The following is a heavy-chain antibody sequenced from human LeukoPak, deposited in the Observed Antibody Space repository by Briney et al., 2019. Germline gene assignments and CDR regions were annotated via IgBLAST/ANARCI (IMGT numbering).Heavy chain of an antibody. CDR1: GFTFSSYS. J-gene: IGHJ6*03. CDR3: AKGSKALVFTRDHYMDV. D-gene: IGHD3-9*01. CDR2: ISGSGGST. V-gene: IGHV3-23*01. Sequence: HTGGSLRLSCAASGFTFSSYSMNWVRQAPGKGLEWVSAISGSGGSTYYADSVKGRFTISRDNSKSTLYLQMNSLRAEDTAVYYCAKGSKALVFTRDHYMDVWGRGTTVTFSS.